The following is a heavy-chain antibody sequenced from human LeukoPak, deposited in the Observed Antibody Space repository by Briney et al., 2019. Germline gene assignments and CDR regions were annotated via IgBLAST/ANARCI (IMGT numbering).Heavy chain of an antibody. V-gene: IGHV3-23*01. CDR2: ISGSGGST. D-gene: IGHD3-9*01. J-gene: IGHJ3*02. CDR3: AKGQRTYYDILTGYLSDAFDI. Sequence: PGGSLRLSCAASGFTFSSYAMSWVRQAPGKGLEWVSAISGSGGSTYYADSVKGRFTISRDNSKNTLYLQMNSLRAEDTAVYYCAKGQRTYYDILTGYLSDAFDIWGQGTMVTVSS. CDR1: GFTFSSYA.